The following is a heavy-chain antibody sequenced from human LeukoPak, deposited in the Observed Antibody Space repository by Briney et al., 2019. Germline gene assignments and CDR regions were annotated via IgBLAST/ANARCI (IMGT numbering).Heavy chain of an antibody. V-gene: IGHV3-23*01. J-gene: IGHJ4*02. CDR2: ISGSGGST. D-gene: IGHD3-22*01. Sequence: PGGSLRLSCTASGSAFGSYAMSWVRQAPGKGLEWASAISGSGGSTYYADSVKGRFTISRDNSKNTLYLQMNSLRAEDTAVYYCAKLPHYYDSWYWGQGTLVTVSS. CDR1: GSAFGSYA. CDR3: AKLPHYYDSWY.